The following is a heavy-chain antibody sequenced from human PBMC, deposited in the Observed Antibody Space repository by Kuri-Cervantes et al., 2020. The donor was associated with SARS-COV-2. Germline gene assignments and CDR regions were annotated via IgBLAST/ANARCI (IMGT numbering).Heavy chain of an antibody. CDR2: INSDGSTT. Sequence: GESLKISCAASGFTFSSYWMHWVRQAPGKGLVWVSRINSDGSTTSYADSVKGRFTISRDNSKNTLYLQMNSLRAEDTAVYYCAKGLYYDFWSGYLSYYGMDVWGHGTTVTVSS. D-gene: IGHD3-3*01. V-gene: IGHV3-74*01. CDR1: GFTFSSYW. J-gene: IGHJ6*02. CDR3: AKGLYYDFWSGYLSYYGMDV.